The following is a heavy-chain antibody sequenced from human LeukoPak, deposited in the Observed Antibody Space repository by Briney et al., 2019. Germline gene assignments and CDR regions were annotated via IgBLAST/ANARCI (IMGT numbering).Heavy chain of an antibody. Sequence: GASVKVSCKASGYTFTSYAMHWVRQAPGQRLEWMGWINAGNGNTKYSQEFQGRVTITRDTSASTAYMELSSLRSEDMAVYYCARDSTTGSSGWYGYFHHWGQGTLVTVSS. CDR1: GYTFTSYA. CDR3: ARDSTTGSSGWYGYFHH. D-gene: IGHD6-19*01. J-gene: IGHJ1*01. CDR2: INAGNGNT. V-gene: IGHV1-3*03.